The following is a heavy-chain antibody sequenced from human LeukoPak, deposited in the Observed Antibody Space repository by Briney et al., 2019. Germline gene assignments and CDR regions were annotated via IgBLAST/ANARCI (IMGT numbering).Heavy chain of an antibody. V-gene: IGHV1-8*03. Sequence: ASVRVSCKASGYTFSNYDINWVRQATGQWLEWMGWMNTKSANTGFAQKFQGRVTITRNTSMTTAYMELSSLRSEDTAVYYCARGVSSGPYSYHYYMDVWGKGTTVTVSS. CDR3: ARGVSSGPYSYHYYMDV. J-gene: IGHJ6*03. D-gene: IGHD6-19*01. CDR2: MNTKSANT. CDR1: GYTFSNYD.